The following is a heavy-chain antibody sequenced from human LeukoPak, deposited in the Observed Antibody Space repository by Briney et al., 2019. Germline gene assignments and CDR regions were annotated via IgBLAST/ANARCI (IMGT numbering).Heavy chain of an antibody. CDR2: IKQDGSEK. V-gene: IGHV3-7*04. D-gene: IGHD1-26*01. J-gene: IGHJ4*02. CDR1: GFTFSSYW. Sequence: SGGSLRLSCAASGFTFSSYWMSWVRQAPGKGLEWVANIKQDGSEKYYVDSVKGRFTISRDNAKNSLYLQMNSLRAEDTAVYYCARDASGSYSDYFDYWGQGTLVTVSS. CDR3: ARDASGSYSDYFDY.